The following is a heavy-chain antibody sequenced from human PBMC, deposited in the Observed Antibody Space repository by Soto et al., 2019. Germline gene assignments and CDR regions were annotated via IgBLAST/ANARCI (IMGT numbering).Heavy chain of an antibody. D-gene: IGHD6-19*01. CDR3: ARSYVSSGWYFPYFQH. V-gene: IGHV4-39*01. J-gene: IGHJ1*01. CDR1: GGSISSSSYY. CDR2: IYYSGST. Sequence: PSETLSLTCTVSGGSISSSSYYWGWIRHPPGKGLEWIGSIYYSGSTYYNPSLKSRVTISVDTSKNQFSLKLSSVTAADTAVYYCARSYVSSGWYFPYFQHWGQGTLVTVSS.